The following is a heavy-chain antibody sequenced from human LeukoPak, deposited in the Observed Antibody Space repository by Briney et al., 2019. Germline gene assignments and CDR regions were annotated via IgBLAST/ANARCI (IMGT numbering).Heavy chain of an antibody. J-gene: IGHJ4*02. D-gene: IGHD2-21*02. CDR2: VYYTGSP. CDR3: AKVRDCGGDCSAFDS. V-gene: IGHV4-30-4*01. Sequence: SQTLSLTCTVSGGPPSDGDYYWSWIRQPPGKGLEWIGYVYYTGSPYYNPSLKSRVTISVDTSKSQFSLELTSVTAADTAVYYCAKVRDCGGDCSAFDSWGQGTLVTVSS. CDR1: GGPPSDGDYY.